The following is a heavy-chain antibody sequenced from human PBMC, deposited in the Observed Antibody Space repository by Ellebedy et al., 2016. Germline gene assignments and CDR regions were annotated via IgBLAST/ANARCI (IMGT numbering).Heavy chain of an antibody. CDR1: GFTFSIAG. Sequence: GESLKISXAASGFTFSIAGMTWVRQAPGKGLEWVATIVNSGRETYYADPLKGRFTISRENAMNSLYLQMDSLTVEDTTVYYCTRDGSEWSRDYWGQGTLVTVSS. J-gene: IGHJ4*02. V-gene: IGHV3-21*06. CDR3: TRDGSEWSRDY. CDR2: IVNSGRET. D-gene: IGHD2-8*01.